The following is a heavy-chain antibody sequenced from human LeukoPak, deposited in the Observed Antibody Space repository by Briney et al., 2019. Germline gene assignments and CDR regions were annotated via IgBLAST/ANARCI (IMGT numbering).Heavy chain of an antibody. CDR3: ARTRHVGALAFDI. CDR1: GFTFDDYA. CDR2: ISWNSGSI. J-gene: IGHJ3*02. V-gene: IGHV3-9*01. Sequence: GGSLRLSCAAYGFTFDDYAMHWVRQAPGKGLEWVSGISWNSGSIGYADSVKGRFTISRDNAKNSLYLQMNSLRAEDTALYYCARTRHVGALAFDIWGQGTMVTVSS. D-gene: IGHD1-1*01.